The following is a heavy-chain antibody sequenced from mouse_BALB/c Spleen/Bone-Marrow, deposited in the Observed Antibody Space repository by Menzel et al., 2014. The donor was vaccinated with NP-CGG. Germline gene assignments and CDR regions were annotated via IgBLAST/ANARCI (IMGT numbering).Heavy chain of an antibody. CDR2: ISDGGSYT. CDR3: ARSSSYFDY. Sequence: LQQSGGGLVKPGGSLKLSRAASGFTFSDYYMYWVRQTPEKRLEWVATISDGGSYTYYPDSVKGRFTISGDNAKNXLYLQMSSLKSEDTAMYYCARSSSYFDYWGQGTTLTVSS. V-gene: IGHV5-4*02. CDR1: GFTFSDYY. D-gene: IGHD1-1*01. J-gene: IGHJ2*01.